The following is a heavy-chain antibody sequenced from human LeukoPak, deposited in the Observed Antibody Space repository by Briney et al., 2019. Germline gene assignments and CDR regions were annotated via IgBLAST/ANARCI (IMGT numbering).Heavy chain of an antibody. CDR1: GFIVTSNY. CDR3: ARDGFLVGAPGGGNY. D-gene: IGHD1-26*01. CDR2: IYRGGTT. V-gene: IGHV3-66*01. J-gene: IGHJ4*02. Sequence: PGGSLRLSCAASGFIVTSNYMSWVRQAPGEGLEWVSVIYRGGTTYYADSVKGRFTISRDNSKNTLYLQMNSLRAEDTAVYYCARDGFLVGAPGGGNYWGQGTLVTVSS.